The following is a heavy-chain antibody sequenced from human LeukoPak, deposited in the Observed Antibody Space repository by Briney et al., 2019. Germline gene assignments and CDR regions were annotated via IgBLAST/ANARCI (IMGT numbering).Heavy chain of an antibody. J-gene: IGHJ4*02. V-gene: IGHV3-23*01. CDR2: VSASGGST. CDR1: GFTFRSYG. D-gene: IGHD3-16*02. CDR3: ARGNYPPFDY. Sequence: GGSLRLSCASSGFTFRSYGMTWVRQAPGTGLEWVSGVSASGGSTYYADSVQGRFTISRDNSKNTLYLDMNSLRAEDTAVYFCARGNYPPFDYWGQGTLVTVSS.